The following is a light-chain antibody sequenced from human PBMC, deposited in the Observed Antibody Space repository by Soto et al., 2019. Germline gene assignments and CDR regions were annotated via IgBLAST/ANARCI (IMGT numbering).Light chain of an antibody. CDR2: AAS. J-gene: IGKJ1*01. CDR1: RSISNY. CDR3: QQSYSTPRT. V-gene: IGKV1-39*01. Sequence: DIQMNQSPSSLSASVGDRVTITCRASRSISNYLNWYQQKPGKAPKLLIYAASSLQSGVPSRFSGSGSGTDFTLTISSLQPEDFATYYCQQSYSTPRTFGQGTKVDIK.